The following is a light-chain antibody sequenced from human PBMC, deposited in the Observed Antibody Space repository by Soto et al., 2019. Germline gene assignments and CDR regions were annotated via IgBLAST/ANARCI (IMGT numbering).Light chain of an antibody. CDR2: RTS. CDR3: HQTYNRFWA. V-gene: IGKV1-39*01. CDR1: QATPSD. J-gene: IGKJ1*01. Sequence: DLPMTQSPSSLSASIGDRVTITCRASQATPSDVSWYRHKPGRAPELLIYRTSKLQSGVPSRFSGSASGTVFSLIISNLQREDSATYFCHQTYNRFWAFGQGTKVEIK.